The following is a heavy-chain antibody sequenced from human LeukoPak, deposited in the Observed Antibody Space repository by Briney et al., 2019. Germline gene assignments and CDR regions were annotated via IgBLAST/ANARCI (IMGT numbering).Heavy chain of an antibody. Sequence: ASVKVSCKASGYTFTSYDINWVRQATGQGLEWMGWMNPNSGNTGYAQKFQGRVTMTRNTSISTAYMELSSLRSEDTAVYYCARGQYQLLSGYNCFDPWGQGTLVTVSS. CDR2: MNPNSGNT. J-gene: IGHJ5*02. CDR3: ARGQYQLLSGYNCFDP. V-gene: IGHV1-8*01. CDR1: GYTFTSYD. D-gene: IGHD2-2*01.